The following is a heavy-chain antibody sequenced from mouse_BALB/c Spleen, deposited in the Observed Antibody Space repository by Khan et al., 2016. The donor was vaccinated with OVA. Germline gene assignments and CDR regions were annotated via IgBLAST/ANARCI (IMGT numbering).Heavy chain of an antibody. V-gene: IGHV1S81*02. CDR2: INPNNGGT. CDR1: GYTFTTYW. D-gene: IGHD2-1*01. Sequence: QVQLKQSGGELVKPGASVKLSCKASGYTFTTYWMHWVKLRPGQGFEWIGEINPNNGGTNYNEKFKRKATLTVDKSSSTAYMQLSSLTSEDSAVYYCTIGNYPYYEMDHWGQGTSVTVSS. CDR3: TIGNYPYYEMDH. J-gene: IGHJ4*01.